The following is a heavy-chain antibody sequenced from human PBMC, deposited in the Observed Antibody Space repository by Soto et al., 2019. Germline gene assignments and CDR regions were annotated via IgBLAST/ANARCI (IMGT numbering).Heavy chain of an antibody. J-gene: IGHJ1*01. Sequence: QVQLVQSGAEVKKPGASVKVSCKASGYTFTSYGVSWVRQAPGQGLEWMGWISAYNGNTNYAQKLQGRVTMTTDTSTSTAYMELRSLRSDDTAVYYCARANYDFWSGYWSQHWGQGTLVTVSS. V-gene: IGHV1-18*01. D-gene: IGHD3-3*01. CDR2: ISAYNGNT. CDR1: GYTFTSYG. CDR3: ARANYDFWSGYWSQH.